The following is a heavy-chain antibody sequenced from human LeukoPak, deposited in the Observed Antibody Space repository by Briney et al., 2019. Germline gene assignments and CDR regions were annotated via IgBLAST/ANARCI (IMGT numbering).Heavy chain of an antibody. CDR2: IIPIFGTA. J-gene: IGHJ4*02. CDR3: ASWGYGDYYFDY. CDR1: GGTFSSYA. V-gene: IGHV1-69*05. Sequence: SVKVSCKASGGTFSSYAISWVRQAPGQGLEWMGGIIPIFGTANYAQKFQGRVTITTDESTSTAYMELSSLRSENTGAYYSASWGYGDYYFDYWGQGTLVTVSS. D-gene: IGHD4-17*01.